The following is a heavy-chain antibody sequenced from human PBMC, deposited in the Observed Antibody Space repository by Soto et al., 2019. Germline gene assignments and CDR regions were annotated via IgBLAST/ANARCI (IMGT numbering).Heavy chain of an antibody. CDR1: GGTFTTYT. V-gene: IGHV1-2*02. Sequence: GASVKVSCKASGGTFTTYTMNWVRQAPGQGLEWMGWINPNSGGTNYAQKFQGRVTMTRDTSTSTVYMELSSLRSEDTAVYYCARVINCGGDCYYRRDYYYYGMDVWGQGTTVTVSS. CDR2: INPNSGGT. J-gene: IGHJ6*02. CDR3: ARVINCGGDCYYRRDYYYYGMDV. D-gene: IGHD2-21*02.